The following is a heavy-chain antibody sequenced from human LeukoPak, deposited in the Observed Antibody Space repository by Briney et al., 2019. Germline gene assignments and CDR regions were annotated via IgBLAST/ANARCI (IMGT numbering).Heavy chain of an antibody. CDR1: GGSFSGYY. CDR3: KGASRNYYYYMDV. D-gene: IGHD3-16*01. J-gene: IGHJ6*03. CDR2: INHSGST. Sequence: SETLSLTCAVYGGSFSGYYWSWIRQPPGKGLEWIGEINHSGSTNYNPSLKSRVTISVDTSKNQFSLKLSSVTAEDTAVYYCKGASRNYYYYMDVWGKGTTVTISS. V-gene: IGHV4-34*01.